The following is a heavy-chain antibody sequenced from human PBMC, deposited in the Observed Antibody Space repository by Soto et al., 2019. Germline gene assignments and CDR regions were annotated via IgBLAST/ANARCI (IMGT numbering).Heavy chain of an antibody. CDR1: GCTFSSYA. CDR3: ARGEGASEGYCSGGSCYTPFY. CDR2: IIPIFGTA. D-gene: IGHD2-15*01. V-gene: IGHV1-69*13. Sequence: ASVKVSCKASGCTFSSYAISWVRQAPGQGLEWMGGIIPIFGTANYAQKFQGRVTITADESMSTAYMELSSLRSEDTAVYYCARGEGASEGYCSGGSCYTPFYWGPGTLVPVSS. J-gene: IGHJ4*02.